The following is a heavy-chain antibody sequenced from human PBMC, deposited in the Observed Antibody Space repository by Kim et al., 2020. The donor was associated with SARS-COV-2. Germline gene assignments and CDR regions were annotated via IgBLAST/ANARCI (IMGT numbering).Heavy chain of an antibody. J-gene: IGHJ4*02. CDR3: ARGRAAAGTGYYDSSGSSGY. Sequence: SETLSLTCAVYGGSFSGYYWSWIRQPPGKGLEWIGEINHSGSTNYNPSLKSRVTISVDTSKNQFSLKLSSVTAADTAVYYCARGRAAAGTGYYDSSGSSGYWGQGTLVTVSS. CDR2: INHSGST. V-gene: IGHV4-34*01. CDR1: GGSFSGYY. D-gene: IGHD3-22*01.